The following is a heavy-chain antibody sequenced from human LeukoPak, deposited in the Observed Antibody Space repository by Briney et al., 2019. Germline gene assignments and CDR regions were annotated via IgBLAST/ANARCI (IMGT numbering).Heavy chain of an antibody. Sequence: SETLSLTCTVSGGSISSYYWSWIRQPPGKGLEWIGYIYYSGSTNYNPSLKSRVTISVDTSKNQFSLKLSSVTAADTAVYYCARDPAGGFDYWGQGTLVTVSS. CDR1: GGSISSYY. CDR2: IYYSGST. D-gene: IGHD6-19*01. CDR3: ARDPAGGFDY. V-gene: IGHV4-59*01. J-gene: IGHJ4*02.